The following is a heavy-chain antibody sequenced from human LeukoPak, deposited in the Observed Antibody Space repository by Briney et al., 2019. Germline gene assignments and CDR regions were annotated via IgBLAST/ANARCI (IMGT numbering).Heavy chain of an antibody. CDR3: ASRSGSYLGFDY. CDR2: ISYDGSNK. CDR1: GFSFSDAW. D-gene: IGHD3-10*01. J-gene: IGHJ4*02. V-gene: IGHV3-30*03. Sequence: PGGSLRLSCAASGFSFSDAWMNWVRQAPGKGLEWVAVISYDGSNKYYADSVKGRFTISRDNSKNTLYLQMNSLRAEDTAVCYCASRSGSYLGFDYWGQGTLVTVSS.